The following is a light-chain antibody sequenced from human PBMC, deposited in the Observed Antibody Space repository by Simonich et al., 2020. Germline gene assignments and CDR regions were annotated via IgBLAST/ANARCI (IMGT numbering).Light chain of an antibody. CDR3: QQRSNWPPIT. CDR1: HSVSSY. CDR2: DAS. J-gene: IGKJ5*01. V-gene: IGKV3-11*01. Sequence: EIVLTQSPATLSLSQGERATLSCRASHSVSSYLAWYQQKPDQAHMLLIYDASNRATGIPSRFSVSGSGTDFTLTISSLEPEDFAVYYCQQRSNWPPITFGQGTRLEIK.